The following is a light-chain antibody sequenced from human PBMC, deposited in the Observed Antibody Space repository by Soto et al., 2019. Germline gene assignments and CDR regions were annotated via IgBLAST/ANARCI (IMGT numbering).Light chain of an antibody. CDR3: QQYGSSPPMYT. Sequence: EIVLTQSPGTLSLSSGERATLSCRASQSVRSSYLAWYQQKPGQAPRLLIYGAASRATGIPDRFSGSGSGTEFTLTISRLEPEDFAVYYCQQYGSSPPMYTFGQGTKLEIK. J-gene: IGKJ2*01. V-gene: IGKV3-20*01. CDR2: GAA. CDR1: QSVRSSY.